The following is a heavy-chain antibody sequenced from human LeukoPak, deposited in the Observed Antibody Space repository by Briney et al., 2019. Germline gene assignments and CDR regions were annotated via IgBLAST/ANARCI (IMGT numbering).Heavy chain of an antibody. J-gene: IGHJ4*02. CDR3: ARAEDGYNSNDY. CDR1: GFTFSSYA. Sequence: GGSLRLSCAASGFTFSSYAMHWVRQAPGKGLEWVTVISYDGSNKYYADSVKGRFTISRDNSKNTLYLQMNSLRAEDTAVYYCARAEDGYNSNDYWGQGTLVTVSS. D-gene: IGHD5-24*01. V-gene: IGHV3-30*14. CDR2: ISYDGSNK.